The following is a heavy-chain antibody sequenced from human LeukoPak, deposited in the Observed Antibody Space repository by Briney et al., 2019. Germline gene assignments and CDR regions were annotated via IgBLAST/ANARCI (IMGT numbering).Heavy chain of an antibody. CDR3: ARDPGSGWYHYYYGMDV. V-gene: IGHV3-11*01. CDR2: ISSSGSTI. J-gene: IGHJ6*02. D-gene: IGHD6-19*01. CDR1: GFTFSDYY. Sequence: GGSLRLSCAASGFTFSDYYMSWIRQAPGKGLEWVSYISSSGSTIYYADSVKGRFTISRDNAKNSQYLQMNSLRAEDTAVYYCARDPGSGWYHYYYGMDVWGQGTTVTVSS.